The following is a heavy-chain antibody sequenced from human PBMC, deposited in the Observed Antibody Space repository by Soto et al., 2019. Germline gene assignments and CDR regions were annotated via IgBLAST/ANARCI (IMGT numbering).Heavy chain of an antibody. J-gene: IGHJ6*02. V-gene: IGHV3-30*18. Sequence: GGSLRLSCAASGFTFSSYGMHWVRQAPGKGLEWVAVISYDGSNKYYADSVKGRFTIRRDNSKNTLYLQMNSLRAEDTAVYYCSQDMWTTGGWYDKAHDNYCYDGRDVWGQGTTVTVSS. CDR3: SQDMWTTGGWYDKAHDNYCYDGRDV. CDR1: GFTFSSYG. CDR2: ISYDGSNK. D-gene: IGHD6-19*01.